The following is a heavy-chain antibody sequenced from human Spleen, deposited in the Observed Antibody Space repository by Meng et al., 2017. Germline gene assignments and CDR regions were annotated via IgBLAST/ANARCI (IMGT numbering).Heavy chain of an antibody. Sequence: GESLKTPCAASGFTFSSYEMNWVRQAPGKGLEWVSYISSSGSTIHYAGSVKGRFIISRDNAKNSMYLQMHSLRAEDTAVYYCAVLSNGYYVNNYWGQGTLVTVSS. CDR3: AVLSNGYYVNNY. D-gene: IGHD3-22*01. V-gene: IGHV3-48*03. CDR2: ISSSGSTI. CDR1: GFTFSSYE. J-gene: IGHJ4*02.